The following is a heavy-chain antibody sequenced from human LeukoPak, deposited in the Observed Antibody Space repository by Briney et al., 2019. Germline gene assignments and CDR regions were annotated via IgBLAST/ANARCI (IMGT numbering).Heavy chain of an antibody. Sequence: GASVKVSCKASGYTFTSYDINWVRQATGQGLEWMGWINTNTGNPTYAQGFTGRFVFSLDTSVNTAYLQISSLKAEDTAVYFCARVSGYCSSTSCYPSKWGQGTLVTVSS. J-gene: IGHJ4*02. V-gene: IGHV7-4-1*02. CDR1: GYTFTSYD. CDR2: INTNTGNP. CDR3: ARVSGYCSSTSCYPSK. D-gene: IGHD2-2*01.